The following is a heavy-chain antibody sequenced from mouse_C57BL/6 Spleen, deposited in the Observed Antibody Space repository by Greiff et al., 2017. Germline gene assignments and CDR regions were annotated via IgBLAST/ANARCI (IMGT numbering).Heavy chain of an antibody. D-gene: IGHD2-2*01. CDR3: ASGGGYGGYFDV. Sequence: EVQLQQSGPELVKPGASVKIPCKASGYTFTDYNMDWVKQSHGKSLEWIGDINPNNGGTIYNQKFKGKATLTVDKSSSTAYMELRSLTSEDTAVYYCASGGGYGGYFDVWGTGTTVTVSS. CDR2: INPNNGGT. V-gene: IGHV1-18*01. J-gene: IGHJ1*03. CDR1: GYTFTDYN.